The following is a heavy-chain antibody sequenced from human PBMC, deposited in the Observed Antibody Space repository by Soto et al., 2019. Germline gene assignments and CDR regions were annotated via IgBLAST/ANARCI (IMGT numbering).Heavy chain of an antibody. CDR3: ARAVPSGVRGGNWFDP. CDR1: GYTFTSYG. Sequence: QVQLVQSGAEVKKPGASVKVSCKASGYTFTSYGIRWVREAPGQGLEWMGWISAYNGNTNYAQKLQGRVTMTTDTSTSTAYMELRSLRSDDTAVYYCARAVPSGVRGGNWFDPWGQGTLVTVSS. D-gene: IGHD3-10*01. J-gene: IGHJ5*02. V-gene: IGHV1-18*01. CDR2: ISAYNGNT.